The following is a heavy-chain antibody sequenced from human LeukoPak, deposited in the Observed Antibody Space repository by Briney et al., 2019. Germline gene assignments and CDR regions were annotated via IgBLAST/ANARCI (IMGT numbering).Heavy chain of an antibody. Sequence: GGSLRRSCAASGFTFSDSYMTWVRQAPGKGVEWVAYISGSGHDINYSDSVKGRFTISRDNAKNSLYLQMNSLRVEDTAVYYCAQDGRLARFDYWGQGTLVTVSS. CDR2: ISGSGHDI. CDR3: AQDGRLARFDY. CDR1: GFTFSDSY. D-gene: IGHD3-9*01. J-gene: IGHJ4*02. V-gene: IGHV3-11*01.